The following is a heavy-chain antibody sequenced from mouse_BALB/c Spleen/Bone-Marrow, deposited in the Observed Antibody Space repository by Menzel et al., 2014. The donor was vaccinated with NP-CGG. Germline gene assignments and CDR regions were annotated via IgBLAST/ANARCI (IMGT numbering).Heavy chain of an antibody. V-gene: IGHV5-6*01. CDR1: GLTFSSYG. D-gene: IGHD2-4*01. CDR3: ARQTYYDYDGYFDY. Sequence: EVMLVESGGDLVKPGGSLKLSCAASGLTFSSYGMSWVRQTPDKRLEWVATISSGGSYTYYPDSVKGRFTISRDNAKNXLYLQMSSLKSEDTAMYYCARQTYYDYDGYFDYWGQGTTLTVSS. CDR2: ISSGGSYT. J-gene: IGHJ2*01.